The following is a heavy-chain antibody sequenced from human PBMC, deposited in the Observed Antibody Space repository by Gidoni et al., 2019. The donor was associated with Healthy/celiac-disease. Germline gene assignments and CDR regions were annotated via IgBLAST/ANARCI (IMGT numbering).Heavy chain of an antibody. J-gene: IGHJ2*01. Sequence: QVQLQESCPGLVKPSQTLSLTCTVSGGSISSGGYYWSWIRPPPGTGLEWIVYIYYSGITYYNPSLKRRVTISVYTYKNQFSLKLSSVTAADTAVYYCARVARGYGDFHFDLWGRGTLVTVSS. V-gene: IGHV4-31*03. D-gene: IGHD4-17*01. CDR3: ARVARGYGDFHFDL. CDR2: IYYSGIT. CDR1: GGSISSGGYY.